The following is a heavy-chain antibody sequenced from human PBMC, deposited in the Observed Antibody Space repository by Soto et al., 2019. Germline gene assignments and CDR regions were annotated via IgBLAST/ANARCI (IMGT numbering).Heavy chain of an antibody. CDR2: INAGNGNT. V-gene: IGHV1-3*01. J-gene: IGHJ4*02. CDR1: GYTFTSYA. D-gene: IGHD1-1*01. Sequence: ASVKVSCKASGYTFTSYAMHWVRQAPGQRLEWMGWINAGNGNTKYSQKFQGRVTITRDTSASTAYMELNSLRAEDTAVYYCAKDLTWNQADYWGQGALVTVSS. CDR3: AKDLTWNQADY.